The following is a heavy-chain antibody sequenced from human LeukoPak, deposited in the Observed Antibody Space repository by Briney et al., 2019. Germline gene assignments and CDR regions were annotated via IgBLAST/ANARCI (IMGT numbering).Heavy chain of an antibody. CDR1: GGTFSSYA. CDR2: IIPILGLA. CDR3: GSGAAYYGMDV. D-gene: IGHD3-10*01. Sequence: SVKVSCKASGGTFSSYAISWVRQAPGQGLEWMGRIIPILGLANYAQKFQGRVTITADKSTSTAYMELSSLRSEDTAVYYCGSGAAYYGMDVWGQGTTVTVSS. J-gene: IGHJ6*02. V-gene: IGHV1-69*04.